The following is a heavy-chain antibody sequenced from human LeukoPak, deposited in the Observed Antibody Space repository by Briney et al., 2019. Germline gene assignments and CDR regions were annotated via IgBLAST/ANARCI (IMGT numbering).Heavy chain of an antibody. D-gene: IGHD2-21*01. V-gene: IGHV1-18*01. CDR1: GYTFTSYG. Sequence: GASVKVSCKASGYTFTSYGISWVRQAPGQGLEWMGWISGYNGNTHYAQKLQGRVSMTTDTSASTAYMELRSLRSDDTAVYYCARSPRDIVVAPTDDAFDIWGQGTMVTVSS. CDR2: ISGYNGNT. CDR3: ARSPRDIVVAPTDDAFDI. J-gene: IGHJ3*02.